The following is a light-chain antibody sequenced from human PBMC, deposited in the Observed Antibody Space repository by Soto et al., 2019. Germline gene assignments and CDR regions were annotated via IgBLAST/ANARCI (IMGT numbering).Light chain of an antibody. CDR3: QHYNNWPPWT. J-gene: IGKJ1*01. Sequence: IVMTQSPATLSVSPGERATLSCRASQSISSNLAWYQQKPGQAPRLLMYGASTRATGIPARFSGSGSGTEFTLTINSLQSEDFAVYSCQHYNNWPPWTFGQGNKVEIK. CDR1: QSISSN. V-gene: IGKV3-15*01. CDR2: GAS.